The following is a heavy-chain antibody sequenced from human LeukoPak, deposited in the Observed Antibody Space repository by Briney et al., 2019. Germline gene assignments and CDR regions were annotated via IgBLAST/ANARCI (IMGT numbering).Heavy chain of an antibody. Sequence: SETLSLTCAVSGGSISIGGYSWSWIRQPPGKGLEWIGYIYHSGSTYYNPSLKSRVTISVDRSKNQFSLKLSSVTAADTAVYYCARAPINDFWSGYYTGPFDYWGQGTLVTVSS. D-gene: IGHD3-3*01. CDR1: GGSISIGGYS. CDR3: ARAPINDFWSGYYTGPFDY. J-gene: IGHJ4*02. V-gene: IGHV4-30-2*01. CDR2: IYHSGST.